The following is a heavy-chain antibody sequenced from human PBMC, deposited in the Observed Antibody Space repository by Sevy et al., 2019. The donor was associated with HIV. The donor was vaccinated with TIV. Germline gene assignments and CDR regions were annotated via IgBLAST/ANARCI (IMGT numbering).Heavy chain of an antibody. D-gene: IGHD3-10*01. Sequence: GGSLRLSCAASGFTVSSNYISWVRQAPGKGLEWVSVIYSGGSTYYADSVKGRFTISRDNSKNTLYLQMNSLRAEDTAVYYCARVGKAWFGELLSDYWGQGTLVTVSS. J-gene: IGHJ4*02. CDR2: IYSGGST. CDR1: GFTVSSNY. V-gene: IGHV3-53*01. CDR3: ARVGKAWFGELLSDY.